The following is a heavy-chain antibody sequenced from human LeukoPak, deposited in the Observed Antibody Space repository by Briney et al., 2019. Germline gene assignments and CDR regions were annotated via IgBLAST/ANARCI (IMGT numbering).Heavy chain of an antibody. CDR2: IYSGGST. CDR1: GFTVSSNY. D-gene: IGHD3-10*01. Sequence: GGSLRLSCAASGFTVSSNYMSWVRQAPGKGLEWVSVIYSGGSTYYAASVKGRFTISRDNSKNTLYLQMNSLRAEDTAVYYCARMRWLGEPYYFDYWGQGTLVTVSS. V-gene: IGHV3-53*01. J-gene: IGHJ4*02. CDR3: ARMRWLGEPYYFDY.